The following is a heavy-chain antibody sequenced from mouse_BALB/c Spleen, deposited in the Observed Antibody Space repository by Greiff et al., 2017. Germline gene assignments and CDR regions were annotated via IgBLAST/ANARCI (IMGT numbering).Heavy chain of an antibody. CDR3: ARETQYYFDY. CDR1: GFTFSDYG. V-gene: IGHV5-15*02. D-gene: IGHD3-2*02. Sequence: EVNVVESGGGLVQPGGSRKLSCAASGFTFSDYGMAWVRQAPGKGPEWVAFISNLAYSIYYADTVTGRFTISRENAKNTLYLEMSSLRSEDTAMYYCARETQYYFDYWGQGTTLTVSS. CDR2: ISNLAYSI. J-gene: IGHJ2*01.